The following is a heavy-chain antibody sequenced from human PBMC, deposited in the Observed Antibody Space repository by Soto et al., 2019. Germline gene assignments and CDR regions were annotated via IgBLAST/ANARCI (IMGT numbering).Heavy chain of an antibody. CDR2: IWYDGSNK. J-gene: IGHJ4*02. D-gene: IGHD4-4*01. Sequence: QVQLVESGGGVVQPGRSLRLSCAASGFTFSSYGMHWVRQAPGKGLEWVAVIWYDGSNKYYADSVKGRFTISRDNSKNTLYLQMNSLRAEDTAVYYCAREAPNDYSNYGYYFDYWGQGTLVTVSS. CDR1: GFTFSSYG. V-gene: IGHV3-33*01. CDR3: AREAPNDYSNYGYYFDY.